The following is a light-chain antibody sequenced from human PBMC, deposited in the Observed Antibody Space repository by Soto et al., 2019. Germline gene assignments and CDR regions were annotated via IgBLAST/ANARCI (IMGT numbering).Light chain of an antibody. Sequence: NLLTHSPGTLSLSPGERATLTYRARQTVSSRYLAWYQQKPGQAPWLLMYGASNRATGIPDRFSGSGSGTDFTLTISRLEPEDFAVYFCQQYGRSPPFTFGQGTK. CDR2: GAS. CDR3: QQYGRSPPFT. V-gene: IGKV3-20*01. CDR1: QTVSSRY. J-gene: IGKJ2*01.